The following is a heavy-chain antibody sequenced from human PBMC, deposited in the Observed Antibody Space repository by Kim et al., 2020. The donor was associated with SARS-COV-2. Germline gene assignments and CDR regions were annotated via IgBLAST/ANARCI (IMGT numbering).Heavy chain of an antibody. V-gene: IGHV3-23*01. CDR2: GTNT. Sequence: GTNTDYADSVKGRFAISGDKSKNTLYLQMNRLRAEDTAVYFCARTSHMDVWGQGTTVTVSS. CDR3: ARTSHMDV. J-gene: IGHJ6*02. D-gene: IGHD1-7*01.